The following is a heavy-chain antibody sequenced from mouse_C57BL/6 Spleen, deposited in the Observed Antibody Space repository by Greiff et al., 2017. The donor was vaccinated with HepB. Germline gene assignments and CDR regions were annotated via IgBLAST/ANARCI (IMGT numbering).Heavy chain of an antibody. CDR1: GFTFTDYY. D-gene: IGHD2-4*01. CDR2: IRNKANGYTT. J-gene: IGHJ1*03. CDR3: ARYKGIYYDYGGYFDV. Sequence: DVKLVESGGGLVQPGGSLSLSCAASGFTFTDYYMSWVRQPPGKALEWLGFIRNKANGYTTEYSASVKGRFTISSDNSQRILYLQLNALRAEDSATYYCARYKGIYYDYGGYFDVWGTGTTVTVSS. V-gene: IGHV7-3*01.